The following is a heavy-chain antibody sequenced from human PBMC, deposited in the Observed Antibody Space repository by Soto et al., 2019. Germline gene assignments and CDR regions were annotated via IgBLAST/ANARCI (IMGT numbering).Heavy chain of an antibody. V-gene: IGHV3-30*03. Sequence: GGSLRLSCSASGFTFSSYGFHWVRQAPGKGLEWVAVISLDGAHKYYADSVKGRFTISRDKSKNKLYLQMYSLRAEDTAVYYCARDRALTYYDFSFDYWGQGTLVTVSS. CDR2: ISLDGAHK. J-gene: IGHJ4*02. CDR3: ARDRALTYYDFSFDY. D-gene: IGHD3-3*01. CDR1: GFTFSSYG.